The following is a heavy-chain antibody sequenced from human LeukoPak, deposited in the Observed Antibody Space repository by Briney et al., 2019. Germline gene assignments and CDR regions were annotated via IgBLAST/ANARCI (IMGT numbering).Heavy chain of an antibody. CDR2: IVPIFGKS. Sequence: SVKVSCKASGGTFTTFAISWMRQAPGQGLQWMGAIVPIFGKSHYAQKLQGRLTITADESTNTAFMELARLTADDTAVYYCARESLAGTWPSDYWGQGTLVTISS. J-gene: IGHJ4*02. V-gene: IGHV1-69*13. CDR1: GGTFTTFA. CDR3: ARESLAGTWPSDY. D-gene: IGHD6-19*01.